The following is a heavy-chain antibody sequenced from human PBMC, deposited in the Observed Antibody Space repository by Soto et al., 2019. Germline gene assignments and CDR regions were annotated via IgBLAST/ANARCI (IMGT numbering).Heavy chain of an antibody. CDR1: GFTFSSYG. CDR2: ISYDGSNK. V-gene: IGHV3-30*18. D-gene: IGHD2-21*02. CDR3: PKVTGYCGGAGYAYCYYCGMAV. Sequence: QVQLVESGGGVVQPGRSLRLSCAASGFTFSSYGMHWVRQAPGKGLEWVAVISYDGSNKYYADSVKGRFTISRDNSKXTXSXKXXSLRAQDTAVYSCPKVTGYCGGAGYAYCYYCGMAVWGQGTTVTVSS. J-gene: IGHJ6*02.